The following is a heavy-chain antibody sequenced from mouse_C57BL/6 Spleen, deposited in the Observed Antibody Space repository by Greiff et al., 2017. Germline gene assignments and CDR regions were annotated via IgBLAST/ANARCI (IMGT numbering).Heavy chain of an antibody. J-gene: IGHJ3*01. CDR2: INPGSGGT. CDR3: ARLTYYDYDEGFAY. CDR1: GYAFTNYL. V-gene: IGHV1-54*01. Sequence: QVQLQQSGAELVRPGTSVKVSCKASGYAFTNYLIEWVKQRPGQGLEWIGVINPGSGGTNYNEKFKGKATLTADKSSSTAYMQLSSLTSEDSAVYFCARLTYYDYDEGFAYWGQGTLVTVSA. D-gene: IGHD2-4*01.